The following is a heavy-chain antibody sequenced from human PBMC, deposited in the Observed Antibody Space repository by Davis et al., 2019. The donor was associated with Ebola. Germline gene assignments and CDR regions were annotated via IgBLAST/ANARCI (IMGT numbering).Heavy chain of an antibody. Sequence: AASVKVSCKASGYTFTSYDINWVRQAPGQGLEWMGRIIPILGIANYAQKFQGRVTITADKSTSTAYMELSSLRSEDTAVYYCARFLDYDILTGYYRPAVDVWGQGTTVTVSS. CDR1: GYTFTSYD. J-gene: IGHJ6*02. CDR3: ARFLDYDILTGYYRPAVDV. CDR2: IIPILGIA. D-gene: IGHD3-9*01. V-gene: IGHV1-69*04.